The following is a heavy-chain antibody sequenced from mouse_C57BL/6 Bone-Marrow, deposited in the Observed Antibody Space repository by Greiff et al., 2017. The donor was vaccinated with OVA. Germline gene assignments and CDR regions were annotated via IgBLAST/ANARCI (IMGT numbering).Heavy chain of an antibody. CDR3: AREEELGVSFDY. D-gene: IGHD4-1*01. CDR1: GYTFTSYD. Sequence: QVQLQQSGPELVKPGASVKLSCKASGYTFTSYDINWVKQRPGQGLEWIGWIYPRDGSTQSHEKFKGKATLTVDTSASTAYMELHSLTSEDSAVYCCAREEELGVSFDYWGQGTTLTVSS. J-gene: IGHJ2*01. CDR2: IYPRDGST. V-gene: IGHV1-85*01.